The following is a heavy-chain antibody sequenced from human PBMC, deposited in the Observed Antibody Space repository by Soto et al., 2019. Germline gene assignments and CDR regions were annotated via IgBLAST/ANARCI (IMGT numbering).Heavy chain of an antibody. CDR3: TREQSDDHYFDP. D-gene: IGHD1-1*01. Sequence: QVKPQQSGPGLVKPSETLSLTCTVSGAALTSGGYFYTWLRQPPGRGLEWLGYIYYSGGTNYNPSLKSRVTISLDKSTSQFSLRLIAVTASDTAVYYCTREQSDDHYFDPWGQGTLVTVPS. CDR2: IYYSGGT. V-gene: IGHV4-61*08. J-gene: IGHJ5*02. CDR1: GAALTSGGYF.